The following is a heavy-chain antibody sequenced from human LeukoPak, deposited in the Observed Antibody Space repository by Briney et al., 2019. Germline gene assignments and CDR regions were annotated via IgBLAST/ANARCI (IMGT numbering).Heavy chain of an antibody. CDR3: AKDQSGSGSSRGVSDY. Sequence: GRSLRLSCAASGFTFSSYAMHWVRQAPGKGLEWVAVISHDGSNKYYADSVKGRFTISRGNSKNTLYLQMNSLRAEDTAVYYCAKDQSGSGSSRGVSDYWGQGTLVTVSS. CDR2: ISHDGSNK. J-gene: IGHJ4*02. V-gene: IGHV3-30*04. CDR1: GFTFSSYA. D-gene: IGHD1-26*01.